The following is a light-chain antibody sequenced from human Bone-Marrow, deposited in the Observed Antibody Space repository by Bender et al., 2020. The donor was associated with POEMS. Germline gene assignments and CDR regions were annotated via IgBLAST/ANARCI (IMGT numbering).Light chain of an antibody. V-gene: IGLV2-14*02. CDR3: ASYTSSSTRV. CDR2: EVT. J-gene: IGLJ2*01. Sequence: QSALTQPASVSGSPGQSIPISCSGTSSDVGAYNLVSWYQQHPGKAPKLIIYEVTKRPSGVSNRFSGSKSGNTASLTISGLQAEDEADYYCASYTSSSTRVFGGGTKLTVL. CDR1: SSDVGAYNL.